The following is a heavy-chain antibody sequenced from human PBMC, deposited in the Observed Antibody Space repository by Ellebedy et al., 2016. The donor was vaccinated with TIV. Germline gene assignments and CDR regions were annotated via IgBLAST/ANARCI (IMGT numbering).Heavy chain of an antibody. D-gene: IGHD4-17*01. J-gene: IGHJ4*02. CDR3: AKEASDGEIVTGGFDY. CDR1: GFNFDEYA. V-gene: IGHV3-9*01. Sequence: GGSLRLXCATSGFNFDEYAMHWVRQAPGKGLEWVSGISWNSGYIFYAESVKGRFTMSRDSAKKSVDLQMTGLKSEDTAVYYCAKEASDGEIVTGGFDYWGQGLMVTVSS. CDR2: ISWNSGYI.